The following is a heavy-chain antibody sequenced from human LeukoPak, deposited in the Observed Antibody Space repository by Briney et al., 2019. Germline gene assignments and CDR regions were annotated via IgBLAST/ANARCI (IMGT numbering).Heavy chain of an antibody. Sequence: VASVKVSCKASGYTFTSYGVSWVRQAPGQGLEWMGRISAYNGNTNYAQKLQGRVTMTTDTSTSTAYMELRSLRSDDTAVYYCARDRGSSWTHDYYYYGMDVWGQGTTVTVSS. CDR2: ISAYNGNT. CDR3: ARDRGSSWTHDYYYYGMDV. CDR1: GYTFTSYG. D-gene: IGHD6-13*01. J-gene: IGHJ6*02. V-gene: IGHV1-18*01.